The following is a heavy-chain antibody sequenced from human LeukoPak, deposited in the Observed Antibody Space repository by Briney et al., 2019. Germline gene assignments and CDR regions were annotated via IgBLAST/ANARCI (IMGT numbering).Heavy chain of an antibody. Sequence: SVKVSCKVSGGTFSMYPISWVRHAPGQGLEWMGGTTPIFGTPNYAQKLQGRVTMTRDTSISTAYMELSRLRSDDTAVYYCARDRGYYDSSGYYLYYFDYWGQGSLVTVSS. CDR3: ARDRGYYDSSGYYLYYFDY. CDR1: GGTFSMYP. V-gene: IGHV1-69*05. J-gene: IGHJ4*02. D-gene: IGHD3-22*01. CDR2: TTPIFGTP.